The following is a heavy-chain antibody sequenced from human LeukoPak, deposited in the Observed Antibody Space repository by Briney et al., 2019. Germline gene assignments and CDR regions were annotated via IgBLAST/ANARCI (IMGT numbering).Heavy chain of an antibody. V-gene: IGHV1-18*01. CDR1: GYTFTSYG. Sequence: GASVKVSCKASGYTFTSYGISWVRQAPGQGLEWMGWIGAYNGNTNYAQKLQGRVTMTTDTSTSTAYMELRSLRSDDTAVYYCAREKTLAVAGPNHGYDYWGQGTLVTVSS. CDR3: AREKTLAVAGPNHGYDY. J-gene: IGHJ4*02. D-gene: IGHD6-19*01. CDR2: IGAYNGNT.